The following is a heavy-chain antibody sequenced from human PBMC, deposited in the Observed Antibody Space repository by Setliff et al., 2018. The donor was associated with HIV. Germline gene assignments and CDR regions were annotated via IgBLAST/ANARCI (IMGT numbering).Heavy chain of an antibody. V-gene: IGHV3-74*01. J-gene: IGHJ4*02. CDR2: MNTDGSST. D-gene: IGHD3-22*01. CDR3: ARAHDNHDSSGYSHDS. Sequence: PGGSLRLSCAASGFTFSSYWMHWVRQAPGKGLVWVFGMNTDGSSTRYADAVQGRFTISRDNAKNMLFLQMNSLRAEDTAVYYCARAHDNHDSSGYSHDSWGQGSLVTV. CDR1: GFTFSSYW.